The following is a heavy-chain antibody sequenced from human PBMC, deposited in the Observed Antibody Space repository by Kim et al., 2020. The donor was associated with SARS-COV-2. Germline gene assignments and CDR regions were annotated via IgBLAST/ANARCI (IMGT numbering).Heavy chain of an antibody. D-gene: IGHD5-12*01. CDR3: AKGREMATITMGGLDY. CDR1: GFTFSSYA. V-gene: IGHV3-23*01. J-gene: IGHJ4*02. CDR2: ISGSGGST. Sequence: GGSLRLSCAASGFTFSSYAMSWVRQAPGKGLEWVSAISGSGGSTYYADSVKGRFTISRDNSKNTLYLQMNSLRAEDTAVYYCAKGREMATITMGGLDYWGQGTLVTVSS.